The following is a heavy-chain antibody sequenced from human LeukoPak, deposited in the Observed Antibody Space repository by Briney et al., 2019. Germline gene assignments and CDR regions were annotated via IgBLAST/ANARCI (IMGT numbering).Heavy chain of an antibody. J-gene: IGHJ4*02. Sequence: GGSLRLSCAASGFTFSNAWMSWVRRTPGKGLVWVSRISHDGIISYADSVKGRFTISRDNAKNTLILQMNSLRVEDTAVYYCARDWVYKIDYWGRGTLVTVSS. CDR3: ARDWVYKIDY. V-gene: IGHV3-74*01. D-gene: IGHD5-24*01. CDR2: ISHDGII. CDR1: GFTFSNAW.